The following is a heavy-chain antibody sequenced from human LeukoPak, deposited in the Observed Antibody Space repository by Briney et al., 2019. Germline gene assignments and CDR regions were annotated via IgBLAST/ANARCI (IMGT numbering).Heavy chain of an antibody. CDR3: ARLYSSGWHEDY. CDR1: GGSISSSSYY. D-gene: IGHD6-19*01. J-gene: IGHJ4*02. CDR2: IYYSGST. Sequence: SETLSLTCTVSGGSISSSSYYWGWICQPPGKGLEWIGSIYYSGSTYYNPPLKSRVTISVDTSKNQFSLKLSSVTAADTAVYYCARLYSSGWHEDYWGQGTLVTVSS. V-gene: IGHV4-39*01.